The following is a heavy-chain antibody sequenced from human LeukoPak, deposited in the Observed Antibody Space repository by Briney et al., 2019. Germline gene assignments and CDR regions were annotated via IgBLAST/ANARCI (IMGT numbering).Heavy chain of an antibody. CDR1: GFTFSTYS. CDR3: ARVSTTGYDYHMDV. Sequence: GGSLRLSCAASGFTFSTYSIIWVRQAPGKGLEWVSSISSSTYIYYGDSVKGRFTISRDNAKNSSYLQMSSLRAEDTAVYYCARVSTTGYDYHMDVWGKGTAVTISS. D-gene: IGHD2-8*02. J-gene: IGHJ6*03. V-gene: IGHV3-21*01. CDR2: ISSSTYI.